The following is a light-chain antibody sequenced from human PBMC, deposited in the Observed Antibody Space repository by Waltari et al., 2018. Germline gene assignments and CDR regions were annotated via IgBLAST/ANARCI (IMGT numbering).Light chain of an antibody. CDR3: SAYISSSTLEL. J-gene: IGLJ2*01. CDR2: DVN. CDR1: SSDVGGYNY. Sequence: QSAPTQPASVSGSPGQSITISCTGTSSDVGGYNYLSWYQQHPGKAPKLMIFDVNNRPSGVSNRFSGSKSGNTASLTISGLQAEDEADYYCSAYISSSTLELFGGGTRLTVL. V-gene: IGLV2-14*03.